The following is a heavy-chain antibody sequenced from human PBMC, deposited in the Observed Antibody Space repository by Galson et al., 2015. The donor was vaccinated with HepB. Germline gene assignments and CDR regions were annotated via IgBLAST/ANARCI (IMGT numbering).Heavy chain of an antibody. J-gene: IGHJ4*02. CDR1: GFTFSDYY. Sequence: SLRLSCAASGFTFSDYYMSWIRQAPGKGLEWVSYISSSAIYTNYADSVKGRFTISRDNAKNSLHIQMNSLRAEDTAVYYCARVAASDYGDHAHFDYWGQGTPVTVSS. CDR2: ISSSAIYT. D-gene: IGHD4-17*01. CDR3: ARVAASDYGDHAHFDY. V-gene: IGHV3-11*06.